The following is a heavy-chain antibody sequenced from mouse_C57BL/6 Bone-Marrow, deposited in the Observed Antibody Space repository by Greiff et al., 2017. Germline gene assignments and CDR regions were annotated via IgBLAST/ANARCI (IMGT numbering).Heavy chain of an antibody. CDR3: SSCDGNYFDF. V-gene: IGHV14-4*01. D-gene: IGHD2-3*01. CDR2: IDPGIGDT. J-gene: IGHJ2*01. CDR1: GFNFKDYY. Sequence: VQLQQSGAELVRPGASVKLSCTASGFNFKDYYIHWVKQRPEQGLEWIGWIDPGIGDTEYASKFQGKATITSDTSSNTAYLQLSSLTSEDTAVYYCSSCDGNYFDFWGQGTPLTVAS.